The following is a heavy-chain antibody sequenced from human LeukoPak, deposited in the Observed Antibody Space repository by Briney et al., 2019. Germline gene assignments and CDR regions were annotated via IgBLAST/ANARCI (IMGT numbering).Heavy chain of an antibody. D-gene: IGHD3-10*01. Sequence: PGGSLRLSCAASGFTFSSYAMSWVRQAPGKGLEWVSAISGSGGSTYYADSVKGRFTISRDNSKNTLYLQMNSLRAEDTAVYYCAKDQITMVRGVNGDNWFDPWGQGTLVTVSS. V-gene: IGHV3-23*01. CDR3: AKDQITMVRGVNGDNWFDP. CDR2: ISGSGGST. J-gene: IGHJ5*02. CDR1: GFTFSSYA.